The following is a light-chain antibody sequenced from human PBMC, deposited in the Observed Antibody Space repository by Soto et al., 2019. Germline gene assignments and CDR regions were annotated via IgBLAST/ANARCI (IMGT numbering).Light chain of an antibody. CDR2: DAF. J-gene: IGKJ4*01. Sequence: EIVLTQSPATLSLSPGEIATLSCRASQNINRYLAWYQQKPGQAPRLLIYDAFNRATGIPARFSGSGSGTDFVLTSSSLEPEDFGVYYCQQRNNWVTFGGGTKVEIK. CDR3: QQRNNWVT. CDR1: QNINRY. V-gene: IGKV3-11*01.